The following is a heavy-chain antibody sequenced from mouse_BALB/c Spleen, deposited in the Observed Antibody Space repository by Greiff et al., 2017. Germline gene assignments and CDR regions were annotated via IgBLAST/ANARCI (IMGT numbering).Heavy chain of an antibody. J-gene: IGHJ2*01. CDR3: AREGNYVNFDY. Sequence: DVMLVESGGGLVQPGGSLKLSCAASGFTFSSYGMSWVRQTPDKRLELVATINSNGGSTYYPDSVKGRFTISRDNAKNTLYLQMSSLKSEDTAMYYCAREGNYVNFDYWGQGTTLTVSS. CDR1: GFTFSSYG. D-gene: IGHD2-1*01. V-gene: IGHV5-6-3*01. CDR2: INSNGGST.